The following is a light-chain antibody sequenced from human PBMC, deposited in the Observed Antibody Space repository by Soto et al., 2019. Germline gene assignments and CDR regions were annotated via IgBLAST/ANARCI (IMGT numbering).Light chain of an antibody. Sequence: QSVLTQPPSASGSPGQSVTISCTGTKNDIGVYDFVSWYQHHPGKAPRLIIYEVVQRPSGVPDRFSGSKSGNTASLTVSGLQAADEADYFCESYARSNTYVFGSGTKV. CDR3: ESYARSNTYV. CDR1: KNDIGVYDF. CDR2: EVV. V-gene: IGLV2-8*01. J-gene: IGLJ1*01.